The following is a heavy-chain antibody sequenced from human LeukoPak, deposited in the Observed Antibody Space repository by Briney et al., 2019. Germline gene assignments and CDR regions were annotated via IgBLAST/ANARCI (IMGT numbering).Heavy chain of an antibody. CDR2: VIPIFGTA. CDR3: AGVSSSSWYNWFDP. CDR1: GGTFSSYA. J-gene: IGHJ5*02. Sequence: SVKVSCKASGGTFSSYAISWVRQAPGQGLEWMGRVIPIFGTANYAQKFQGRVTITTDESTSTAYMELSSLRSEDTAVYYCAGVSSSSWYNWFDPWGQGTLVTVSS. V-gene: IGHV1-69*05. D-gene: IGHD6-13*01.